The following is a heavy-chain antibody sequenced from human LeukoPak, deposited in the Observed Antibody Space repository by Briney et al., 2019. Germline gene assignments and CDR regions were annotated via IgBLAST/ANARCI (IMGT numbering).Heavy chain of an antibody. CDR3: ASLRLGYCSSTSCYDAFDI. CDR1: GGSFSGYY. Sequence: KPSETLSLTCAVYGGSFSGYYWSGIRQPPGKGLGWIGEINHSGSTNYNPSLKSRVTISVDTSKNQFSLKLSSVTAADTAVYYCASLRLGYCSSTSCYDAFDIWGQGTMVTVSS. CDR2: INHSGST. D-gene: IGHD2-2*01. V-gene: IGHV4-34*01. J-gene: IGHJ3*02.